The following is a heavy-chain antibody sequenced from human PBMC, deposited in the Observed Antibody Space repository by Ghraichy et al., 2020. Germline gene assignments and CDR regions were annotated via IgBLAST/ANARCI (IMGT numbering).Heavy chain of an antibody. D-gene: IGHD3-22*01. V-gene: IGHV4-4*09. CDR2: IYTSGST. CDR3: ARRRPRGLLDSSGYSFDY. CDR1: GGSISSYY. Sequence: SQTLSLTCTVSGGSISSYYWSWIRQPPGKGLEWIGYIYTSGSTNYNPSLKSRVTISVDTSKNQFSLKLSSVTAADTAVYYCARRRPRGLLDSSGYSFDYWGQGTLVTVSS. J-gene: IGHJ4*02.